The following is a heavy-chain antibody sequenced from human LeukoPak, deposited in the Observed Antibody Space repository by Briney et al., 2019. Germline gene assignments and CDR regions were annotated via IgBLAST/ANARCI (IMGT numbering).Heavy chain of an antibody. V-gene: IGHV1-69*05. CDR3: ARLAARPGDLFDY. D-gene: IGHD6-6*01. CDR1: LDTFSSYA. CDR2: FIPIFGTA. J-gene: IGHJ4*02. Sequence: SVKVSCKDSLDTFSSYAICWVPQGPGQGVEWMGGFIPIFGTANYAQKFQGILTITTDESTSTDYMELSSLRSEDTAVYYCARLAARPGDLFDYWGQGTLVTVSS.